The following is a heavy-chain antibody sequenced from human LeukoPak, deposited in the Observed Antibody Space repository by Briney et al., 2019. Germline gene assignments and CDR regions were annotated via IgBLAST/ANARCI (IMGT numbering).Heavy chain of an antibody. V-gene: IGHV3-21*01. Sequence: GSLRLSCVGTGFTFSTYRMNWVRQAPGKGLEWVSSISSSSSYIYYADSVKGRITISRDNAKNSLYLQMNSLRVEDTAVYYCARDKDVYFDYWGQGTLVTVSS. CDR1: GFTFSTYR. CDR2: ISSSSSYI. J-gene: IGHJ4*02. CDR3: ARDKDVYFDY.